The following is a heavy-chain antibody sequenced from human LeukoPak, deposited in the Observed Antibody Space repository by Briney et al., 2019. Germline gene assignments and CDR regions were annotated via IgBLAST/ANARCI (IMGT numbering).Heavy chain of an antibody. CDR1: GGSISSYY. J-gene: IGHJ6*02. CDR3: ARDAGYDFWSGTPGMDV. V-gene: IGHV4-59*01. CDR2: IYYSGST. D-gene: IGHD3-3*01. Sequence: SETLSLTCTVSGGSISSYYWSWIRQPPGKGLEWIGYIYYSGSTNYNPSLKSRVTISVDTSKNQFSLKLSSVTAADTAVYYCARDAGYDFWSGTPGMDVWGQGTTVTVSS.